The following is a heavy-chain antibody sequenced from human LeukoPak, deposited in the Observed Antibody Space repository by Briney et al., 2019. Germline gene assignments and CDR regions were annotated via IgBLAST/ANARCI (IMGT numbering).Heavy chain of an antibody. CDR1: GYAFTGYY. D-gene: IGHD1-7*01. V-gene: IGHV1-2*06. CDR3: ARGAGITGTNWVRLDYFDF. J-gene: IGHJ4*02. CDR2: INPNSGDT. Sequence: ASVKVSCKTSGYAFTGYYIHWVRQAPGQGREWMGRINPNSGDTNYAQEFQGRVTMTRDKSISTAYMGLTRLSSDDRAVYYCARGAGITGTNWVRLDYFDFWGQGTLVTVSS.